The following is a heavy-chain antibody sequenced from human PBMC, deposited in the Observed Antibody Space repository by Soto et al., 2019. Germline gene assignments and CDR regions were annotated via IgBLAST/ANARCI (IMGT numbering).Heavy chain of an antibody. D-gene: IGHD5-12*01. J-gene: IGHJ5*02. V-gene: IGHV3-23*01. CDR1: GFTFNSYA. CDR2: VRGSGALT. CDR3: VKWQEASGLLESYIDA. Sequence: EVQILESGGGLGQPGGSLRLSCAASGFTFNSYAMSWVRQAPGKGLEWVSGVRGSGALTSYADSVKGRFTISRDNSKNTLHLEMNSLRAEDTAVYYCVKWQEASGLLESYIDAWGQGTPVTFSA.